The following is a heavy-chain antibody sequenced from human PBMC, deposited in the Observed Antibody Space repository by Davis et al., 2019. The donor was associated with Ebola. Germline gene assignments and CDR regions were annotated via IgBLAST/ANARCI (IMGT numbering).Heavy chain of an antibody. D-gene: IGHD2-2*01. CDR3: ARGRRLGVLRWFDP. Sequence: ASVKVSCKASGGTFSSYAISWVRQAPGQGLEWMGWMNPNSGNTGYAQKFQGRVTMTRNTSISTAYMELSSLRSEDTAVYYCARGRRLGVLRWFDPWGQGTLVTVSS. V-gene: IGHV1-8*02. J-gene: IGHJ5*02. CDR1: GGTFSSYA. CDR2: MNPNSGNT.